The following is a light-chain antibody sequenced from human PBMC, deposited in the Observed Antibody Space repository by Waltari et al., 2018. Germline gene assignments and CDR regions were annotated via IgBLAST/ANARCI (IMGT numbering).Light chain of an antibody. CDR3: QQRYA. J-gene: IGKJ4*01. CDR1: QAVNEY. V-gene: IGKV3-11*01. CDR2: DAS. Sequence: DIVLTQSPATLSLSPGQRAAHPCRASQAVNEYIAWYRQKPGQPPRLLIYDASKRATCIPDRFSGSGSGTDFTLTISTLEPEDFGVYYCQQRYAFGGGTKVEI.